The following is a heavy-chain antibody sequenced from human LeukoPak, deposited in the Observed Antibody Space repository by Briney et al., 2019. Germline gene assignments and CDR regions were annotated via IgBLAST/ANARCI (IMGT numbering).Heavy chain of an antibody. CDR2: INPNSGGT. CDR1: GYTFTGYY. J-gene: IGHJ5*02. Sequence: ASVKVSCKASGYTFTGYYMHWVRQAPGQGLEWMGWINPNSGGTNYAQKFQGRVTMNRDTSISTAYMELSRLRSDDTAVYYCARDSGLVLMVYAIGSWFDPWGQGTLVTVSS. V-gene: IGHV1-2*02. CDR3: ARDSGLVLMVYAIGSWFDP. D-gene: IGHD2-8*01.